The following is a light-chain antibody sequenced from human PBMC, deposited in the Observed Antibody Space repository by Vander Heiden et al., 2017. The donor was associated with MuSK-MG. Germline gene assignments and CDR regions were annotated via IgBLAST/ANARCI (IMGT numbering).Light chain of an antibody. CDR3: SSYTSSSTLEV. V-gene: IGLV2-14*03. CDR2: DVS. CDR1: SSDVGGYTY. Sequence: QSALAQPASGSGPAGRPITISCSGTSSDVGGYTYASWYQQHPGKAPKLMIYDVSNRPSGVSNRFSGAKSGNPASLTISGLQAEDEADYYCSSYTSSSTLEVFGTGTKVTVL. J-gene: IGLJ1*01.